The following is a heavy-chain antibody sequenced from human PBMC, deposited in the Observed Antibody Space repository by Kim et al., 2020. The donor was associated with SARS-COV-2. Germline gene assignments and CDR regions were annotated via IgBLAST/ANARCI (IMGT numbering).Heavy chain of an antibody. CDR3: ARHRPLLRAPLDY. V-gene: IGHV4-39*01. CDR2: IYYSGST. Sequence: SETLSLTCTVSGGSISSSSYYWGWIRQPPGKGLEWIGSIYYSGSTYYNPSLKSRVTISVDTSKNQFSLKLSSVTAADTAVYYCARHRPLLRAPLDYWGQG. D-gene: IGHD2-15*01. CDR1: GGSISSSSYY. J-gene: IGHJ4*02.